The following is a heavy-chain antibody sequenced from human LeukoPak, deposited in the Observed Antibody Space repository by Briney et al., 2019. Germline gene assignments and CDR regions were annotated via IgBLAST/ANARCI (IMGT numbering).Heavy chain of an antibody. Sequence: ASVKVSCKASGYTFTGYHMHWVRQAPGQGLEWMGWINPDGGGTKYAQKFQGRVTMTRDTSISTAYMELSRLRSDDTAVYYCARDRGNAYRLNWFDPWGQGTLVTVSS. CDR3: ARDRGNAYRLNWFDP. V-gene: IGHV1-2*02. CDR2: INPDGGGT. J-gene: IGHJ5*02. CDR1: GYTFTGYH. D-gene: IGHD5-24*01.